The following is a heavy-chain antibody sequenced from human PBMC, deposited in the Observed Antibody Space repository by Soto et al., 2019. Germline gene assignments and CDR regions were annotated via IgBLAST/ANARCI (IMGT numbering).Heavy chain of an antibody. CDR2: TYYRSKWYN. D-gene: IGHD2-2*03. J-gene: IGHJ6*03. CDR1: GDSVSSNSAA. V-gene: IGHV6-1*01. CDR3: AREVGYCSSTSCRYNYYYYYMDV. Sequence: SQTLSLTCAISGDSVSSNSAAWNWIRQSPSRGLEWLGRTYYRSKWYNDYAVSVKSRITINPDTSKNQFSLQLNSVTPGDTAVYYCAREVGYCSSTSCRYNYYYYYMDVWGKGTTVTV.